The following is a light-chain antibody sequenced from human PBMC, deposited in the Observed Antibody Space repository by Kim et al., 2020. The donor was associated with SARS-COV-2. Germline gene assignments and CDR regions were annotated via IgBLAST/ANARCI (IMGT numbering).Light chain of an antibody. Sequence: QSITISCTGTSSDVGGYNYVSWYQQHPGKAPKLMIYDVSNRPSGVSNRFSGSKSGNTASPTISGLQAEDEADYYCSSYTSSSTYVVFGGGTQLTVL. CDR1: SSDVGGYNY. CDR3: SSYTSSSTYVV. V-gene: IGLV2-14*03. J-gene: IGLJ2*01. CDR2: DVS.